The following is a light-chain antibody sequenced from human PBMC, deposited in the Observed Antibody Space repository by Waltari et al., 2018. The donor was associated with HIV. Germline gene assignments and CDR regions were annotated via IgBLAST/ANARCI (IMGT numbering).Light chain of an antibody. CDR2: TAS. V-gene: IGKV1-39*01. Sequence: DIQMTQSPSSQSASVGDRATVSCRANQNISSYLNCDQQRPGKAPRLLIYTASTLQRGVPSRFSCSGSGTDFTLSITSLQREDFATYYCQQGYSTPRTFGGGTRVEIK. CDR3: QQGYSTPRT. CDR1: QNISSY. J-gene: IGKJ4*01.